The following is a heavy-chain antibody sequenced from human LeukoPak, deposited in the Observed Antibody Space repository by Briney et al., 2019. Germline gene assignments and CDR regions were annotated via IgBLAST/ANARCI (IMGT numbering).Heavy chain of an antibody. CDR1: GFIVSNNY. CDR3: ARKSTFDSSGYYVH. J-gene: IGHJ4*02. Sequence: GGSLRLSCAASGFIVSNNYMSWVRQAPGKGLEWVSVIYSGGSTYYADSVKGRFTISRDNSKNTLYLQMNSLRAEDTAVYYCARKSTFDSSGYYVHWGQGTLVTVSS. V-gene: IGHV3-53*01. D-gene: IGHD3-22*01. CDR2: IYSGGST.